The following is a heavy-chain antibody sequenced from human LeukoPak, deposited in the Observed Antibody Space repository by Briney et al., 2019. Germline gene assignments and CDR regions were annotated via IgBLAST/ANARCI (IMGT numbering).Heavy chain of an antibody. V-gene: IGHV4-59*12. CDR2: IYYGGST. CDR1: GGSISSYY. Sequence: VKPSETLSLTCTVSGGSISSYYWSWIRQPPGKGLEWIGYIYYGGSTNYNPSLKSRVTISVDTSKNQFSLKLSSVTAADTAVYYCARYIAAAGKGPRMRYFDLWGRGTLVTVSS. CDR3: ARYIAAAGKGPRMRYFDL. D-gene: IGHD6-13*01. J-gene: IGHJ2*01.